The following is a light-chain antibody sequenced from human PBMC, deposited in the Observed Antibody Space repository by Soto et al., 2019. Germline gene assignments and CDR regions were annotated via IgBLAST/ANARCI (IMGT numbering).Light chain of an antibody. CDR1: QSVSSSY. V-gene: IGKV3-20*01. CDR3: QQYGSSPPSWT. J-gene: IGKJ1*01. CDR2: GAS. Sequence: ETVLTQSPGTLSLSPGERATLSCRASQSVSSSYLAWYQQKPGQAPRLLIYGASSRATGIPDRLSGSGSGTDFTLTISRLEPEDFAVYYCQQYGSSPPSWTFGQGTKVEIK.